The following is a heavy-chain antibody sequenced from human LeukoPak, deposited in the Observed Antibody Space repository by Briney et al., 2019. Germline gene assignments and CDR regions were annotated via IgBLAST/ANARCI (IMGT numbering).Heavy chain of an antibody. CDR1: GGTFSSYA. D-gene: IGHD3-22*01. J-gene: IGHJ4*02. CDR2: IIPIFGTA. CDR3: AIMHRYYDGSGYWVQ. Sequence: ASVKVSCKASGGTFSSYAISWVRQAPGQGLEWMGGIIPIFGTANYAQKFQGRVTITTDESTSTAYMELSSLRSEDTAVYYCAIMHRYYDGSGYWVQWGQGTQVTVSS. V-gene: IGHV1-69*05.